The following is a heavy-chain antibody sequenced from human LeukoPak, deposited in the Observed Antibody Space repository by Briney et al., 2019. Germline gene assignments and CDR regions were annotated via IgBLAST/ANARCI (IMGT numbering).Heavy chain of an antibody. V-gene: IGHV4-39*01. CDR2: IYYSGST. D-gene: IGHD6-13*01. Sequence: SETLSLTCTVSGGSISSSSYYWGWIRQPPGKGLEWIGSIYYSGSTYYNPSLKSRVTISVDTSKNQFSLKLSSVTAADTAVYYCARQPYSSSWYFDYWGQGTLVTVSS. CDR3: ARQPYSSSWYFDY. J-gene: IGHJ4*02. CDR1: GGSISSSSYY.